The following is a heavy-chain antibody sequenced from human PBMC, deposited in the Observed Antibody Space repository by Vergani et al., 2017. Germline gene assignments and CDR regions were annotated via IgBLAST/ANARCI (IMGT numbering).Heavy chain of an antibody. J-gene: IGHJ4*02. Sequence: QLHLQESGPGLVKPSETLSLTCTVSGGSITSSSYYWGWIRQPPGKGLEWIGNIYHSGGAYYNPSLKGRVTISVVTSKNQFSLEVTSLTAADTAIYFCARTESFILRYFHWALWGQGTLVTVSS. V-gene: IGHV4-39*01. CDR1: GGSITSSSYY. CDR2: IYHSGGA. D-gene: IGHD3-9*01. CDR3: ARTESFILRYFHWAL.